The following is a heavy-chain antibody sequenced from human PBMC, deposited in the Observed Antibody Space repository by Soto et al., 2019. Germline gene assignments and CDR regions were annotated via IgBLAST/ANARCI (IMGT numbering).Heavy chain of an antibody. CDR1: GGTISGYY. V-gene: IGHV4-4*07. CDR2: IYSSGNT. D-gene: IGHD3-3*01. Sequence: SDTLSLTCSVSGGTISGYYWTWIRQPAGKGLEWIGRIYSSGNTKYNPSLQSRVTMSLDTSNNQFSLRLTSVTAADTAVYYCARGQRFSDWFDPWGQGTLVTVS. CDR3: ARGQRFSDWFDP. J-gene: IGHJ5*02.